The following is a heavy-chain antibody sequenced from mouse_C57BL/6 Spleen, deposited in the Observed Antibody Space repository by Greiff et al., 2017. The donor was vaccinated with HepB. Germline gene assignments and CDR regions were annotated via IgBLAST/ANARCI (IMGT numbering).Heavy chain of an antibody. D-gene: IGHD2-3*01. J-gene: IGHJ3*01. CDR3: ASYDGYYWFAY. Sequence: EVKLVESGGGLVKPGGSLKLSCAASGFTFSDYGMHWVRQAPEKGLEWVAYISSGSSTIYYAATVKGRFTISRDNDKNTLFLQMTSLRSEDTAMYYCASYDGYYWFAYWGQGTLVTVSA. CDR2: ISSGSSTI. V-gene: IGHV5-17*01. CDR1: GFTFSDYG.